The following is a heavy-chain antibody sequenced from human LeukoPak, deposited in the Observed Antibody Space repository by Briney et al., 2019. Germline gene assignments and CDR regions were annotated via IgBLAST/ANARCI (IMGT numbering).Heavy chain of an antibody. Sequence: GGSLRLSCAASGFTFSIYAMSWVRQAPGKGLEWVSSISGTSGNTYYADSVKGRFTISRDNSKNTLFLQMNSLRAEDTAVYYCAKNLYCGGGSCYPSALGMDVWGQGTTVTVSS. CDR3: AKNLYCGGGSCYPSALGMDV. J-gene: IGHJ6*02. D-gene: IGHD2-15*01. CDR1: GFTFSIYA. V-gene: IGHV3-23*01. CDR2: ISGTSGNT.